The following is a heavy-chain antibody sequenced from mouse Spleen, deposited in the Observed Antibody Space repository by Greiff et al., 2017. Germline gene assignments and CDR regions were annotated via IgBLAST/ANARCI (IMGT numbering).Heavy chain of an antibody. CDR1: GFTFSDYG. CDR3: ATVVESPFAY. D-gene: IGHD1-1*01. Sequence: DVMLVESGGGLVKPGGSLKLSCAASGFTFSDYGMHWVRQAPEKGLEWVAYISSGSSTIYYADTVKGRFTISRDNAKNTLFLQMTSLRSEDTAMYYCATVVESPFAYWGQGTLVTVSA. J-gene: IGHJ3*01. V-gene: IGHV5-17*01. CDR2: ISSGSSTI.